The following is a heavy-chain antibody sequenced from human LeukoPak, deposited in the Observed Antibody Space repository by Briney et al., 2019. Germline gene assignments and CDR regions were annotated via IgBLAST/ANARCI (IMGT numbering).Heavy chain of an antibody. CDR2: NSGYKGNT. D-gene: IGHD4-23*01. J-gene: IGHJ2*01. CDR1: GYTFTGYY. V-gene: IGHV1-18*04. Sequence: ASVKVSCKASGYTFTGYYMHWVRQAPGQGLEWMGWNSGYKGNTKYAQKFQGRVTMTTDTSTSTAYMELRSLRSDDTAVYYCARDHGGKVDRYFDLWGRGTLVTVSS. CDR3: ARDHGGKVDRYFDL.